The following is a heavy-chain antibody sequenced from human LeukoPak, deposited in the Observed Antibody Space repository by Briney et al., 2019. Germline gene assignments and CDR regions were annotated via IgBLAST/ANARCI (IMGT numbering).Heavy chain of an antibody. Sequence: GGSLRLSCAASGFIFNSYAMAWVRQAPEKGLEWVSSIIDSGISTYYADSVKGRFTISRDNSKNTPYLQMNSLRAEDMAVYYCAKGSRGNYDYWGQGTLVTVSS. V-gene: IGHV3-23*01. CDR3: AKGSRGNYDY. D-gene: IGHD1-26*01. CDR1: GFIFNSYA. J-gene: IGHJ4*02. CDR2: IIDSGIST.